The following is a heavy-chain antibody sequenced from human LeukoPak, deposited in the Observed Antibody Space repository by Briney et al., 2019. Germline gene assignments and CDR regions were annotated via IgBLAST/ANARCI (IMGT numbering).Heavy chain of an antibody. CDR1: GFTFSNHN. J-gene: IGHJ5*02. D-gene: IGHD6-13*01. V-gene: IGHV3-21*01. CDR2: ISSSSSYI. CDR3: ARDFRRQQLTSDWFDP. Sequence: GGSLRLSCAASGFTFSNHNMDWVRQAPGKGLEWVSSISSSSSYIYYADSVKGRFTISRDNAKNSLYLQMNSLRAEDTAVYYCARDFRRQQLTSDWFDPWGQGTLVTVSS.